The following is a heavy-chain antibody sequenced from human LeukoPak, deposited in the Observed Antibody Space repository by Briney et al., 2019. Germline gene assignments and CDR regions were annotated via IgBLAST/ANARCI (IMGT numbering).Heavy chain of an antibody. CDR3: AKVGGSGWYFDY. J-gene: IGHJ4*02. CDR2: ISSGSSTI. V-gene: IGHV3-48*04. CDR1: RFTFSSYS. D-gene: IGHD6-19*01. Sequence: QPGGSLRLSCATSRFTFSSYSMNWVRQAPGKGLEWVSYISSGSSTIHYADSVKGRFTISRDNAKNSLYLQMNSLRAEDTAVYYCAKVGGSGWYFDYWGQGTLVTVSS.